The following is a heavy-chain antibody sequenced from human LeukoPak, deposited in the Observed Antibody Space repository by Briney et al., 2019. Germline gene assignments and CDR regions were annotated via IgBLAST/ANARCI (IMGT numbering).Heavy chain of an antibody. J-gene: IGHJ5*02. V-gene: IGHV1-69*05. CDR1: GGTFNDSA. D-gene: IGHD4-17*01. Sequence: SVKVSCKASGGTFNDSAISWVRQAPGQGLEWLGGIMPLFGTAGYAQKFQGRVTITKDESTRTVYLELTSLTSDDTAVYYCARDVHGDYGSGWFDPWGQGTLVSVSS. CDR2: IMPLFGTA. CDR3: ARDVHGDYGSGWFDP.